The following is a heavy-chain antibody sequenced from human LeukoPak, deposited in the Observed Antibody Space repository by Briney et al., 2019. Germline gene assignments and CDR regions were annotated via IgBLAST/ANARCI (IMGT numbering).Heavy chain of an antibody. CDR1: GGSINSGDYY. D-gene: IGHD3-10*01. Sequence: SQTLSLTCTVSGGSINSGDYYWSWIRQPPGKGLEWFGYIYYSGNTYYHPSLKSPITISIYTSRNQFSLRLTSVTAADTAVYYCARYHFGYYFDYWGQGTLVTVSS. J-gene: IGHJ4*02. V-gene: IGHV4-30-4*01. CDR2: IYYSGNT. CDR3: ARYHFGYYFDY.